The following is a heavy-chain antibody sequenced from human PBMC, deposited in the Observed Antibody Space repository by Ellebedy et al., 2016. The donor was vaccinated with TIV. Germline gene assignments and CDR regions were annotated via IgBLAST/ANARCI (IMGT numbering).Heavy chain of an antibody. J-gene: IGHJ1*01. CDR2: IITGTGYT. CDR3: ARHPGYRTAEYLQS. V-gene: IGHV1-3*04. Sequence: ASVKVSCKASGYTFTGYYMHWVRQAPAQRPEWMGYIITGTGYTQLLQKFHDRVSITIDASANTAYMELRRLRSEDTALYYCARHPGYRTAEYLQSWGQGTLVTVSS. CDR1: GYTFTGYY. D-gene: IGHD5-24*01.